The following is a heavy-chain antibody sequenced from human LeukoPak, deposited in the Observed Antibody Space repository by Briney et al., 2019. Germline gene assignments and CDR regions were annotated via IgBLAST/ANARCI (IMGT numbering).Heavy chain of an antibody. V-gene: IGHV4-61*02. CDR2: IYTSGST. J-gene: IGHJ4*02. CDR1: GGSISSGSYY. D-gene: IGHD2-2*01. Sequence: SQTLSLTCTVSGGSISSGSYYWSWIRQPAGKGLEGIGRIYTSGSTNYNPSLKSRVTISVDTSKNQFSLKLSSVTVADTAVYYCARGLGFYCSSTSCYVGALDYWGQGTLVTVSS. CDR3: ARGLGFYCSSTSCYVGALDY.